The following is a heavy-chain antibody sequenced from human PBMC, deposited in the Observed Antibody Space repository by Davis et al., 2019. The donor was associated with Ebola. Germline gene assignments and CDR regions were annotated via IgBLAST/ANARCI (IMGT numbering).Heavy chain of an antibody. CDR3: ARVRSRSSSLRLDYYGMDV. V-gene: IGHV1-18*01. CDR1: GYTFTSYG. J-gene: IGHJ6*02. Sequence: AASVKVSCKASGYTFTSYGISWVRQAPGQGLEWMGWISAYNGNTNYAQKLQGRVTMTTDTSTSTAYMELRSLRSDDTAVYYCARVRSRSSSLRLDYYGMDVWGQGTTVTVSS. D-gene: IGHD6-6*01. CDR2: ISAYNGNT.